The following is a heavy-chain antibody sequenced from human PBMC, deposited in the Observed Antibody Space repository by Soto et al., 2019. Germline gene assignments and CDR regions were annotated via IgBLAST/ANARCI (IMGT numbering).Heavy chain of an antibody. CDR1: GFTFSNYG. D-gene: IGHD6-13*01. CDR2: ILYDGSNK. CDR3: AKGQYSSSWFGIDC. Sequence: PGGSLRLSCAASGFTFSNYGMHWVRQAPGKGLEWVAVILYDGSNKYYADSVKGRFTISRDNSKNTLYLQMNSLRAEDTAVYYCAKGQYSSSWFGIDCWGQGTLVTVSS. V-gene: IGHV3-30*18. J-gene: IGHJ4*02.